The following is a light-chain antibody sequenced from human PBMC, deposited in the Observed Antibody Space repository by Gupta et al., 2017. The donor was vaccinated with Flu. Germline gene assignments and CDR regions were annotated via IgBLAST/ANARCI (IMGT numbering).Light chain of an antibody. CDR1: QSIDNY. J-gene: IGKJ1*01. Sequence: DIQVTPSPSTLFASLGDRVTITCRDSQSIDNYLSWYQQKPGKAPKLLIYKASRLESGVPSRFSGSGSGTEFTLTISSLQPDEFASYYCQQEDIYSRTFGQGTKVEI. CDR2: KAS. V-gene: IGKV1-5*03. CDR3: QQEDIYSRT.